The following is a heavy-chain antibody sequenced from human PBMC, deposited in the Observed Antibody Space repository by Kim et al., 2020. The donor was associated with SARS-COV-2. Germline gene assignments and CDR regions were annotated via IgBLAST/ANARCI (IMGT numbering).Heavy chain of an antibody. V-gene: IGHV3-23*01. J-gene: IGHJ4*02. D-gene: IGHD3-16*02. CDR1: GFTFSSYA. Sequence: GGSLRLSCAASGFTFSSYAMSWVRQAPGKGLEWVSAISGSGGSTYYADSVKGRFTISRDNSKNTLYLQMNSLRAEDTAVYYCAKDLGIMNYIWGSYRPTPVNFDYWGQGTLVTVSS. CDR2: ISGSGGST. CDR3: AKDLGIMNYIWGSYRPTPVNFDY.